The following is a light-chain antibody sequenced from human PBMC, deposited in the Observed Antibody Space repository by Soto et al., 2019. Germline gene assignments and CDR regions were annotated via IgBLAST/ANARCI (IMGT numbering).Light chain of an antibody. V-gene: IGKV3-20*01. Sequence: ENVWTQSPGTLYLSPGERATLSCRASQSVSSRDLAWYQQKPGQAPRILIYAASSRATGIPDRFSGSGSGTDFNLTISRLEPEDFSVYYCQQYGSSPSTFGQGTKVEIK. CDR3: QQYGSSPST. CDR2: AAS. CDR1: QSVSSRD. J-gene: IGKJ1*01.